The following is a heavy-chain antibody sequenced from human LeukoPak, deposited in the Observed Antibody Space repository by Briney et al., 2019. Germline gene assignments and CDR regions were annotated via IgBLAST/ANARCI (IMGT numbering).Heavy chain of an antibody. CDR1: GFTFSSSG. Sequence: PGGSLRLSCVASGFTFSSSGMHWVRQLPGKGLEWLAFMRIDESNKFCADSVKGRFTISRDSSKNTLYLQMNSLRPKDTALYYCAKDLHGSGSFDYWGQGTLVTVSS. CDR2: MRIDESNK. V-gene: IGHV3-30*02. CDR3: AKDLHGSGSFDY. J-gene: IGHJ4*02. D-gene: IGHD3-10*01.